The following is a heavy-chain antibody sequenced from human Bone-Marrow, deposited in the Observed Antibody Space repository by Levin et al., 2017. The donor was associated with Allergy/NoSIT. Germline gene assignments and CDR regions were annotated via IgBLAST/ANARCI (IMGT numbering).Heavy chain of an antibody. CDR1: GASISNGTYY. Sequence: PSETLSLTCTASGASISNGTYYWSWIRQPPGKALEWIGYIYHNGNTKYIPSLKSRVTISLDTSKNQFSLNLNSMTAADTAVYYCARGGANWDDGYFDCWGQGTLVTVSS. J-gene: IGHJ4*02. CDR2: IYHNGNT. V-gene: IGHV4-61*01. CDR3: ARGGANWDDGYFDC. D-gene: IGHD1-26*01.